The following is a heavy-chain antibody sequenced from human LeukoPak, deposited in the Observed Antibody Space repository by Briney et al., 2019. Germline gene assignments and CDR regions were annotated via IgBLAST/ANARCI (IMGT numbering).Heavy chain of an antibody. D-gene: IGHD6-13*01. Sequence: SETLSLTCTVSGGSISSYYWSWIRQPPGKGLEWIGYIYYSGSTNYNPSLKSRVTISVDTSKNQFSLRLSSVTAADTAVYYCARGAGSSPLGPWGQGTLVTVSS. CDR3: ARGAGSSPLGP. J-gene: IGHJ5*02. V-gene: IGHV4-59*01. CDR2: IYYSGST. CDR1: GGSISSYY.